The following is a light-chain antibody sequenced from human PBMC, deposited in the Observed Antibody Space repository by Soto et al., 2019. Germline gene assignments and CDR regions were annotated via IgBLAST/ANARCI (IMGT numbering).Light chain of an antibody. CDR1: SNDVGSYIL. Sequence: QSVLTQPASVSGSPGQSITISCTGTSNDVGSYILVSWYQQHPGKAPKLMIYEGTKRPSGVSNRFSGSKSGNTASLTISGLQAEDEADYYCCSYASSSIYVFGTGTKLTVL. V-gene: IGLV2-23*01. CDR3: CSYASSSIYV. J-gene: IGLJ1*01. CDR2: EGT.